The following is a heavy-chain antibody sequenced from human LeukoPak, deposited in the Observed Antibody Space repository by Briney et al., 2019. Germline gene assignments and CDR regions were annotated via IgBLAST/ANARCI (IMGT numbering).Heavy chain of an antibody. D-gene: IGHD3-3*01. J-gene: IGHJ3*02. CDR3: ATGYLWSGYYFDAFDI. Sequence: GGSLRLSCAASGFTFSSYGMHWVRQGPGKGLEWVAFIRYDGSNKYYADSVKGRFTISRDNSKNPLYLQMNSLRAEDTAVYYCATGYLWSGYYFDAFDIWGQGTMVTVSS. CDR2: IRYDGSNK. V-gene: IGHV3-30*02. CDR1: GFTFSSYG.